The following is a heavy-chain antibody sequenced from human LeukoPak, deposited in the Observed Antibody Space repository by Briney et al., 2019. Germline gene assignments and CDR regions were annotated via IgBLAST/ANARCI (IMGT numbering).Heavy chain of an antibody. Sequence: PGGSLRLSCAASGFTFSSYAMHWVRQAPGKGLEWVAVISYDGSNKYYADSVKGRFTISRDNSKNTLYLQMNSLRAEDTAVYYCARDYIGGALYYYMDVWGKGTTVTVSS. D-gene: IGHD3-16*01. CDR3: ARDYIGGALYYYMDV. CDR2: ISYDGSNK. V-gene: IGHV3-30-3*01. CDR1: GFTFSSYA. J-gene: IGHJ6*03.